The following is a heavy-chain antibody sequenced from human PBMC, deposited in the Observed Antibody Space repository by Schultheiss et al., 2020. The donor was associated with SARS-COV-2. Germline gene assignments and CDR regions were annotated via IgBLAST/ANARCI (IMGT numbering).Heavy chain of an antibody. CDR2: IKSDGIST. J-gene: IGHJ5*02. CDR3: ADLTSHRFDP. CDR1: GFTFSSYG. V-gene: IGHV3-74*01. D-gene: IGHD3-9*01. Sequence: GESLKISCAASGFTFSSYGMHWVRQAPGKGLVWVSRIKSDGISTSYADSVKGRFTISRDNSKNTLYLQMNSLRADDTAVYYCADLTSHRFDPWGQGTLVTVSS.